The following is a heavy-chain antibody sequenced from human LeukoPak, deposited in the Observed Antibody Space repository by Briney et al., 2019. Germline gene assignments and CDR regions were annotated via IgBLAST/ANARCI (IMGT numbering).Heavy chain of an antibody. Sequence: PGGSLRLSCAASGFTFSTYAMSWVGQAPGRGVEWVSGISISGGSAYYADSVKGRFTISRDNSKNTLYLQMNRLRAEDTAVYYCAKDRDLLFAHCWFDLWGQGILVTVSS. J-gene: IGHJ5*02. V-gene: IGHV3-23*01. CDR2: ISISGGSA. CDR1: GFTFSTYA. CDR3: AKDRDLLFAHCWFDL. D-gene: IGHD3-10*01.